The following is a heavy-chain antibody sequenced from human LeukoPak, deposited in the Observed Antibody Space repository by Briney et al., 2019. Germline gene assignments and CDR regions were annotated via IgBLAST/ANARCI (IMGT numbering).Heavy chain of an antibody. Sequence: ASVKVSCKASGYTFTDYYMHWVRQVPGQGLGWMGWIDPNSGGTNYAQKFQGRVTMTRDTSISTAYMELSRLISDDTAVYYCARDRGRISDYYGSGRSLHYYMDVWGKGTTVTVSS. V-gene: IGHV1-2*02. D-gene: IGHD3-10*01. J-gene: IGHJ6*03. CDR2: IDPNSGGT. CDR3: ARDRGRISDYYGSGRSLHYYMDV. CDR1: GYTFTDYY.